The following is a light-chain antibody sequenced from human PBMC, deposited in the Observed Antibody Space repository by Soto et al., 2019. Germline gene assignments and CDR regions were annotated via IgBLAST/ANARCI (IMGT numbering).Light chain of an antibody. CDR2: GAS. CDR3: QQYNNWSLT. Sequence: ERVMTQSPATLSVSPGERATLSCRASQSVSSNLAWYQQKPGQAPRLLIYGASTRATAIPARFSGSGSGTEFTLTISSLQSEDFAVYYCQQYNNWSLTFGGGTKVEI. CDR1: QSVSSN. J-gene: IGKJ4*01. V-gene: IGKV3-15*01.